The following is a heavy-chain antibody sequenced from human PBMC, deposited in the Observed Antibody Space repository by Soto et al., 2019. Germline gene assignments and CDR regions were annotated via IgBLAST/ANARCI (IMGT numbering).Heavy chain of an antibody. CDR1: GFTFSSYN. V-gene: IGHV3-21*01. Sequence: EVQLVESGGDLVKPGGSLSLSCAASGFTFSSYNMNWVRQAPGKGLEWLSSISSSSTYIYYAHSVKGRFTISRDNARNSLYLKRNSLRAEDTAVYYCARGWLRDPCMHWGQGTLVTVSS. J-gene: IGHJ4*02. CDR2: ISSSSTYI. D-gene: IGHD5-12*01. CDR3: ARGWLRDPCMH.